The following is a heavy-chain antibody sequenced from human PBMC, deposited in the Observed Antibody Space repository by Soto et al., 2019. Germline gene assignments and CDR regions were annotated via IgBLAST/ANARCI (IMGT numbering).Heavy chain of an antibody. Sequence: EVQLVQSGAEVKKPGESLKISCKGSGYSFTSYWIGWVRQMPGKGLEWMGIIYPGDSDTRYSPSFQGQVTISADKSISTCYLQWSSLKASDTAMYYCARLHGDYYDSSGYPDYWGQGTLVTVSS. CDR1: GYSFTSYW. J-gene: IGHJ4*02. V-gene: IGHV5-51*01. D-gene: IGHD3-22*01. CDR2: IYPGDSDT. CDR3: ARLHGDYYDSSGYPDY.